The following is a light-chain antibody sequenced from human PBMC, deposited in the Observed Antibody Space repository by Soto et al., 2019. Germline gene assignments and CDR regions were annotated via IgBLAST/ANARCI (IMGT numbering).Light chain of an antibody. J-gene: IGLJ1*01. CDR2: DVS. V-gene: IGLV2-11*01. CDR3: CSYAGFNTYV. Sequence: QSALTQPRSVSGSPGQSVTISCTGTSSDVGGYNYVSWYQQHPDRAPKLMIYDVSKRPSGVPDRFSGSKSGNTASLTISGLQGEDEADYYCCSYAGFNTYVFGAGTKLTVL. CDR1: SSDVGGYNY.